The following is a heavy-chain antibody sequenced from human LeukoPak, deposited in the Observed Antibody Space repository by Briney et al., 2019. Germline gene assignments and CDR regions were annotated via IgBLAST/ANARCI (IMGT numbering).Heavy chain of an antibody. D-gene: IGHD2-15*01. Sequence: ASVKVSCKASGGTFSSYAISWVRQAPGQGLEWMGGIIPIFGTANYAQKFQGRVTITADKSTSTAYMELSGLRSEDTAVYYCARGCSGGSCPFDYWGQGTLVTVSS. CDR2: IIPIFGTA. CDR3: ARGCSGGSCPFDY. J-gene: IGHJ4*02. V-gene: IGHV1-69*06. CDR1: GGTFSSYA.